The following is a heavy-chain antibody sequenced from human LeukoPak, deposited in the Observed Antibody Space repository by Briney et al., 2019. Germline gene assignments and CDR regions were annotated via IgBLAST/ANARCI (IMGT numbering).Heavy chain of an antibody. Sequence: PGGSLRLSCAASGFTFSSYWMHWFRQAPGKGLVWVSGTNTDGTITNFADFVKGRFSISRDNTKNTLYLQLNNLGAEDTAVYYCVRGASAWYGTDYWGQGILVTVSS. D-gene: IGHD6-19*01. J-gene: IGHJ4*02. CDR3: VRGASAWYGTDY. CDR1: GFTFSSYW. CDR2: TNTDGTIT. V-gene: IGHV3-74*01.